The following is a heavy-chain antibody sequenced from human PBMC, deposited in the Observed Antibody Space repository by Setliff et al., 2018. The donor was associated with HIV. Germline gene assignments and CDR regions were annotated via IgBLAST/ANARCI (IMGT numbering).Heavy chain of an antibody. CDR3: ARVRRDGNSFDD. J-gene: IGHJ4*02. V-gene: IGHV4-30-4*08. CDR1: GGSISSGDYY. Sequence: SETLSLTCTVSGGSISSGDYYWSWIRQPPGKGLEWIGYICYSGSTYYNPSLRSRVTISLDTSKNQFSLKLSSVTAADTAVYFCARVRRDGNSFDDWGQGTLVTVSS. D-gene: IGHD4-4*01. CDR2: ICYSGST.